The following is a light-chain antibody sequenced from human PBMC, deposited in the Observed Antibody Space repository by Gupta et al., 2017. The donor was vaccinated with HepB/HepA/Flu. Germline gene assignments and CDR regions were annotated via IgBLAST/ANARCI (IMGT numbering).Light chain of an antibody. CDR1: SNDVGSYNL. CDR3: CSYAGSTTFVI. Sequence: SALAQPASVSGSPGQSITISCTGTSNDVGSYNLVSWYQQHPGKAPKLMISEVTKRPSGISDRFSGSKSGNTASLTITGLQAEDEADYYCCSYAGSTTFVIFGGGTKLTVL. V-gene: IGLV2-23*02. J-gene: IGLJ2*01. CDR2: EVT.